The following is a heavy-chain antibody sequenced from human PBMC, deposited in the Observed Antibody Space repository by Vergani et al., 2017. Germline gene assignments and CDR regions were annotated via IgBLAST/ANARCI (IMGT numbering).Heavy chain of an antibody. CDR2: IYYSGST. J-gene: IGHJ6*03. CDR3: ARVTGEYYYYYYMDV. CDR1: GGSISSSSYY. Sequence: QLQLQESGPGLVKPSETLSLTCTVSGGSISSSSYYWGWIRQPPGKGLEWIGSIYYSGSTYYNPSLKSRVTISVDTSKNQFSLKLSSVTAADTAVYYCARVTGEYYYYYYMDVWGKGTTVTVSS. V-gene: IGHV4-39*01. D-gene: IGHD7-27*01.